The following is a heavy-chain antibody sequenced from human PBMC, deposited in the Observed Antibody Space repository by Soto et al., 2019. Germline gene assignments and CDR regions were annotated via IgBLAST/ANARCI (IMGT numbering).Heavy chain of an antibody. J-gene: IGHJ4*02. CDR3: ARRWGTYFDF. Sequence: QVQLQGSGPGLVKPSETRSLTSTVSGGSISGYYWSWIRQPRGKGLEWIGYIYYSGSTDYDPSLKSRVTISVDTSKNQFSLKLSSVTAADTAVYYCARRWGTYFDFWGQGTLVTVSS. CDR2: IYYSGST. V-gene: IGHV4-59*01. CDR1: GGSISGYY. D-gene: IGHD7-27*01.